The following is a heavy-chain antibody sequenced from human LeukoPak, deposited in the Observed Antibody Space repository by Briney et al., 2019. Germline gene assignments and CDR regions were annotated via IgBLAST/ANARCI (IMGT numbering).Heavy chain of an antibody. V-gene: IGHV3-30*02. CDR1: GFTLTTYG. CDR2: IRYDGSNK. D-gene: IGHD6-6*01. Sequence: AGGSLRLSCAASGFTLTTYGMHWVRQAPGKGLEWVAFIRYDGSNKYYADSVKGRFTISRDNSKNTLYLQMNSLGPEDTAVYYCGKDSAAYSSSSFDYWGQGTLVTVSS. CDR3: GKDSAAYSSSSFDY. J-gene: IGHJ4*02.